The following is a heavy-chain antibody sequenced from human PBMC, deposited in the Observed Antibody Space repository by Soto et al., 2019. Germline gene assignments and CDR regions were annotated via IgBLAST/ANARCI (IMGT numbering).Heavy chain of an antibody. V-gene: IGHV3-21*01. Sequence: EVQLVESGGGLVKPGGSLRLSCAASGFSFSSYSMNWVRQAPGKGLEWVSSISSSASPINYEDSVKGRFTISRDNAKKSLYLQMNSLRAEDTAVYYCARGYKGDCTGGTCYWFDPWGQGTLVNVSS. CDR3: ARGYKGDCTGGTCYWFDP. D-gene: IGHD2-8*02. CDR1: GFSFSSYS. J-gene: IGHJ5*02. CDR2: ISSSASPI.